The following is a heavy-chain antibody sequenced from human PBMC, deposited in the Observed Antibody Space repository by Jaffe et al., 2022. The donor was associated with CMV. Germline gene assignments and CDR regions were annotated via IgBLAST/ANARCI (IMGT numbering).Heavy chain of an antibody. CDR1: GFTFSSYA. J-gene: IGHJ4*02. D-gene: IGHD3-3*01. CDR3: AKSGTTYYDFWSGRGGWYFDY. Sequence: EVQLLESGGGLVQPGGSLRLSCAASGFTFSSYAMSWVRQAPGKGLEWVSAISGSGGSTYYADSVKGRFTISRDNSKNTLYLQMNSLRAEDTAVYYCAKSGTTYYDFWSGRGGWYFDYWGQGTLVTVSS. CDR2: ISGSGGST. V-gene: IGHV3-23*01.